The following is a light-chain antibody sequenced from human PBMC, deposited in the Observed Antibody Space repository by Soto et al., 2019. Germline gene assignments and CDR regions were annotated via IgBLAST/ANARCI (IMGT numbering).Light chain of an antibody. CDR1: QSVSSSY. Sequence: PGERGTLSCSASQSVSSSYLTWYQQKPGQAPRLLIYGASTRATSIPARFSGSGSGTDFTLTISSLQPEDFAVYYCQQDYNLPPKWTFGQGTKVDIK. CDR3: QQDYNLPPKWT. V-gene: IGKV3D-7*01. J-gene: IGKJ1*01. CDR2: GAS.